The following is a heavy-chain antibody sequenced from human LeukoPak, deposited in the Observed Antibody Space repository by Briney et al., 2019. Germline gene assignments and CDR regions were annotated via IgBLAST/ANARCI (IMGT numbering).Heavy chain of an antibody. Sequence: SETLSLTCAVYGVTFNEYYWSWIRQSPGKGLEWIAEIDHRGDTNYNPSVKSRVTISVDTSKNQFSLTVRSLSAADTAVYCCASDATISETGYFDFWGQGTPVTVSS. V-gene: IGHV4-34*01. D-gene: IGHD5-24*01. J-gene: IGHJ4*03. CDR1: GVTFNEYY. CDR3: ASDATISETGYFDF. CDR2: IDHRGDT.